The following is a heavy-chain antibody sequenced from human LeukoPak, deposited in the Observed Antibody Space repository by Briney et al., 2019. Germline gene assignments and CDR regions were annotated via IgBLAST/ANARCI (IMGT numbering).Heavy chain of an antibody. CDR3: SSGYCSGDNCYFSLY. V-gene: IGHV1-18*01. CDR1: GYTFTNYV. J-gene: IGHJ4*02. CDR2: ISAYNGNT. Sequence: GASVKVSCKASGYTFTNYVISWVRQAPGQGLEWMGWISAYNGNTNYAQRLQGRVTMTTDTSTTTAYLELRSLRSDDTAVYYCSSGYCSGDNCYFSLYWGQGTLVTVSS. D-gene: IGHD2-15*01.